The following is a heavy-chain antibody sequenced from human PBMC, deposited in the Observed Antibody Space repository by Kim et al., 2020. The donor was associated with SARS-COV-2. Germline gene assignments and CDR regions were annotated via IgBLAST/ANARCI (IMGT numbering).Heavy chain of an antibody. CDR1: GGTFSSYA. Sequence: SVKVSCKASGGTFSSYAISWVRQAPGQGLEWMGGIIPIFGTANYAQKFQGRVTITADKSTSTAYMELSSLRSEDTAVYYCARGPAVETYYYDSSGSAGWFDPWGQGTLVTVSS. D-gene: IGHD3-22*01. V-gene: IGHV1-69*06. CDR3: ARGPAVETYYYDSSGSAGWFDP. CDR2: IIPIFGTA. J-gene: IGHJ5*02.